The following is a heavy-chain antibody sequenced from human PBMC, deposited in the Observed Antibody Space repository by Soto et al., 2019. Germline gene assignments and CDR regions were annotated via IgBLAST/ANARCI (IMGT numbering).Heavy chain of an antibody. CDR1: GGSFSGYY. V-gene: IGHV4-34*01. CDR2: INHSGST. Sequence: PSETLSLTCAVYGGSFSGYYWSWIRQPPGKGLEWIGEINHSGSTNYNPSLKSRVTISVDTSKNQFSLKLSSVTAADTAVYYCASAYYYGSGSYYNGEDEVYYYGMDVWGQGTTVTVSS. J-gene: IGHJ6*02. CDR3: ASAYYYGSGSYYNGEDEVYYYGMDV. D-gene: IGHD3-10*01.